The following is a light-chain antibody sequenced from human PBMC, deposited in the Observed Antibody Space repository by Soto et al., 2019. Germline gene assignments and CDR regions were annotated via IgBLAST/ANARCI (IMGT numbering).Light chain of an antibody. V-gene: IGLV2-14*03. CDR3: SSFSSNTLV. Sequence: QSALTQPASVSGSPGQSITISCTGASSDFGRNYVSWYQQQHPGKAPKLIIYDVSNRPSGVSNRFSSSKFDNTAYLTISGLQPEDESDYYCSSFSSNTLVFGGGTKVTVL. CDR1: SSDFGRNY. J-gene: IGLJ2*01. CDR2: DVS.